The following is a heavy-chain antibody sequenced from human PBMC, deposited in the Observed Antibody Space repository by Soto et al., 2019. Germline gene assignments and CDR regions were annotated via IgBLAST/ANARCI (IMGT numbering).Heavy chain of an antibody. J-gene: IGHJ6*02. D-gene: IGHD3-9*01. CDR3: ARDRDYDILTGYSFRYYYYGMDV. V-gene: IGHV1-18*01. CDR2: ISAYNGNT. CDR1: GYTFTSYG. Sequence: QVQLVQSGAEVKKPGASVKVSCKASGYTFTSYGISWVRQAPGQGLEWMGWISAYNGNTNYAQKLQGRVTMTTDTSTSTAYMELRSLRSDDTAVYYCARDRDYDILTGYSFRYYYYGMDVWGQVTTVTVSS.